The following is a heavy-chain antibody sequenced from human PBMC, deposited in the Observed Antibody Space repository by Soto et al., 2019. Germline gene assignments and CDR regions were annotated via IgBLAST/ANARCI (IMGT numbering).Heavy chain of an antibody. D-gene: IGHD2-2*01. CDR2: IKSDGSEK. J-gene: IGHJ4*02. Sequence: GGSLRLSCAASGFTVSSNYMSWVRQAPGKGLEWVANIKSDGSEKSYVDSVKGRFTISRDNAGNSLYLQMNSLRAEDTAVYYCAAWPRSSWFDYWGQGTLVTVSS. V-gene: IGHV3-7*03. CDR1: GFTVSSNY. CDR3: AAWPRSSWFDY.